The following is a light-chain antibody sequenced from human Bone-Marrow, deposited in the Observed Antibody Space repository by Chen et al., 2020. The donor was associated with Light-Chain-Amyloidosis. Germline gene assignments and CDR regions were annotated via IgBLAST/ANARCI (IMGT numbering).Light chain of an antibody. Sequence: SYVLTQPSSVSVAPGQTATIACGGNNIGSTSEHCYHQTPGQAPLLVVYDDSDRPSGIPERLSGSTSGNTATLTISRGEAEDEADYYCQVGDRSSGRPVFGGGTKLTVL. CDR3: QVGDRSSGRPV. V-gene: IGLV3-21*02. CDR1: NIGSTS. CDR2: DDS. J-gene: IGLJ3*02.